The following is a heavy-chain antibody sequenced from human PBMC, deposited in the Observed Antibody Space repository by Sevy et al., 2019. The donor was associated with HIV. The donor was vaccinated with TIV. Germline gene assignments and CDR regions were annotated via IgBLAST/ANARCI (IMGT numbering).Heavy chain of an antibody. CDR2: IYYSGST. V-gene: IGHV4-59*01. D-gene: IGHD3-9*01. J-gene: IGHJ6*02. CDR1: GGSISSYY. Sequence: SETLSLTCTVSGGSISSYYWSWIRQPPGKRLEWIGYIYYSGSTNYNPSLKSRVTISVDTSKNQFSLKLRSVTAADTAVYYCARESDDSLPGSRGMDVWGQGTTVTVSS. CDR3: ARESDDSLPGSRGMDV.